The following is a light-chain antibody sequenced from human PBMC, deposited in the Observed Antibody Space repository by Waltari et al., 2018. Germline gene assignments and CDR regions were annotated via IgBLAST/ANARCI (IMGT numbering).Light chain of an antibody. CDR2: DAS. CDR3: QQRVNWPIT. J-gene: IGKJ4*01. V-gene: IGKV3-11*01. Sequence: EIVLTQSPATLSLSPGERATLPCRASQSVGRYLVWYQQKPGQAPRLLIYDASNRATGIPARFSGSGSGTDYTLTISSLEAEDFAVYYCQQRVNWPITFGGGTKVEIK. CDR1: QSVGRY.